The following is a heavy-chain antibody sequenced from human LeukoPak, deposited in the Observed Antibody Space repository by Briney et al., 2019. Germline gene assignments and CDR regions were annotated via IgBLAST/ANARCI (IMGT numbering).Heavy chain of an antibody. CDR2: IYSGGST. V-gene: IGHV3-66*01. Sequence: GGSLRLSCAASGFTVSSNYMSWVRQAPGKGLEWVSVIYSGGSTYYADSVKGRFTISRDNSKNTLYLQMNSLRAEDTAVYYCARTLVGPSSSKKQNRDYWGQGTLVTVSS. CDR3: ARTLVGPSSSKKQNRDY. D-gene: IGHD2-2*01. CDR1: GFTVSSNY. J-gene: IGHJ4*02.